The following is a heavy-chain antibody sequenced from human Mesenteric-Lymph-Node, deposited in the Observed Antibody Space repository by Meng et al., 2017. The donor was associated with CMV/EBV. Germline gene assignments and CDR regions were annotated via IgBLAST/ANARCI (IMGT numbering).Heavy chain of an antibody. CDR1: GFTFSSYW. J-gene: IGHJ4*02. CDR2: IKQDGSEK. Sequence: GESLKISCAASGFTFSSYWMSWVRQAPGKGLEWVANIKQDGSEKYYVDSVKGRFTISRDNAENSLYLQMNSLRVEDTAIYFCASLWQGGYWGQGTLVTVSS. D-gene: IGHD2-21*01. CDR3: ASLWQGGY. V-gene: IGHV3-7*01.